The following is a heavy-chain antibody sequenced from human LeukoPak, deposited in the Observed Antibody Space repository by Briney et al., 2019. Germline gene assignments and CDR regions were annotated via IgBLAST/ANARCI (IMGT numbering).Heavy chain of an antibody. Sequence: GGSLRLSCAASGFTFSSYAMHWVRQAPGKGLEYVSAISSNGGSTYYANSVKGRFTISRDNSKNTLYLQMGSLRAEDTAIYYCARGKFDSSGYYIDYWGQGTLVTVSS. CDR3: ARGKFDSSGYYIDY. CDR2: ISSNGGST. D-gene: IGHD3-22*01. J-gene: IGHJ4*02. CDR1: GFTFSSYA. V-gene: IGHV3-64*01.